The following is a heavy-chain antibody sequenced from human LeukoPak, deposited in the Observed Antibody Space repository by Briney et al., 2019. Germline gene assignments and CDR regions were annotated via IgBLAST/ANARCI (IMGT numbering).Heavy chain of an antibody. CDR3: ARDRSSDSSGWYTDL. CDR1: DGSFSGYY. Sequence: SETLSLTCAVYDGSFSGYYWNWIRQPPGKGLEWIGEIKHSGSTNYNPSLKSRVTISVDTSKNQFSLKLSSVTAADTAVYYCARDRSSDSSGWYTDLWGQGTLVTVSS. CDR2: IKHSGST. V-gene: IGHV4-34*01. D-gene: IGHD6-19*01. J-gene: IGHJ5*02.